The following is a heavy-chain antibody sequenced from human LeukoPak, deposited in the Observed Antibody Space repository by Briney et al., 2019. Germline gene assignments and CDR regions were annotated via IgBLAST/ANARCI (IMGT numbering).Heavy chain of an antibody. V-gene: IGHV4-34*01. CDR1: GGSFSGYY. CDR3: ARDVSYGGNP. J-gene: IGHJ5*02. D-gene: IGHD4-23*01. Sequence: SETLSLTCAVYGGSFSGYYWSWIRQPPGKGLEWIGEINHSGSTNYNPSLKSRVTISVDTSKNQFTLKLSSVTAADTAVYYCARDVSYGGNPWGQGTLVTVSS. CDR2: INHSGST.